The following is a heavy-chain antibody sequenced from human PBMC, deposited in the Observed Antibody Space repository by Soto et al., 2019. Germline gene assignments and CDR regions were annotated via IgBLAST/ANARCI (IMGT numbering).Heavy chain of an antibody. CDR3: ARDGQIGPHIYGDYVRIFDS. CDR1: GGTFSSYA. V-gene: IGHV1-69*05. Sequence: QVQLVQSGAEVKKPGSSVKVSCKASGGTFSSYAISWVRQAPGKGLEWMGGLTPIFGTAIYAQKFQGGVTLTPHDSTSTDHMERGTLRSAGTAVYYCARDGQIGPHIYGDYVRIFDSWGQGTLVTVSS. CDR2: LTPIFGTA. J-gene: IGHJ4*02. D-gene: IGHD4-17*01.